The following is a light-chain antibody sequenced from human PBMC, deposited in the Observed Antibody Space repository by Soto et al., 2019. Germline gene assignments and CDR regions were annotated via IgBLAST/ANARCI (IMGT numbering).Light chain of an antibody. Sequence: QSVLTQPASVSGSPGQSITISCTGTSSDVGAYNYVSWYQQHPGKAPKLMIYDVSNRPSGVSNRFPGSKSGNTASLTISGLQAEDEADYYCSSHTSRSTPYVFXSGTKVTVL. CDR1: SSDVGAYNY. CDR3: SSHTSRSTPYV. J-gene: IGLJ1*01. V-gene: IGLV2-14*01. CDR2: DVS.